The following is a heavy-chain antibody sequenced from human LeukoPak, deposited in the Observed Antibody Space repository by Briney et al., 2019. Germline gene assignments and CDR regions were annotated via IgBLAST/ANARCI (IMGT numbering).Heavy chain of an antibody. Sequence: PSETLSLTCSVSGYSVNSHYCWGWIRQPPGKGLEWIESVCHSGSSFYNPSLKSRLAISVDTSKNQFSLKLSSVTAADTAVYYCASIAALNDYWGQGTLVTVSS. V-gene: IGHV4-38-2*02. D-gene: IGHD6-13*01. CDR1: GYSVNSHYC. CDR3: ASIAALNDY. CDR2: VCHSGSS. J-gene: IGHJ4*02.